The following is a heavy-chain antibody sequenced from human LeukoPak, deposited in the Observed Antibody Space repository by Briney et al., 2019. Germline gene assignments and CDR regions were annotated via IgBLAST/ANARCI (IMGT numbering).Heavy chain of an antibody. CDR2: IYTSGST. D-gene: IGHD5-18*01. J-gene: IGHJ4*02. Sequence: ASQTLSLTCTASGGSISSGSYYWSWHRQPAGKGREWIGRIYTSGSTTYNPSLKSRVTISVDTSKNQFSLKLSSVTAADTAVYCCARDSSYGLEYDYWGQGTLVTVSS. CDR3: ARDSSYGLEYDY. CDR1: GGSISSGSYY. V-gene: IGHV4-61*02.